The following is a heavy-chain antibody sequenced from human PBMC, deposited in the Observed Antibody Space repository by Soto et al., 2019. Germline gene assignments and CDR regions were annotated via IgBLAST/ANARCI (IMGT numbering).Heavy chain of an antibody. CDR2: ISGSGGST. CDR3: AKDLEHCSSTSCSFSDYYGLDL. V-gene: IGHV3-23*01. J-gene: IGHJ6*02. CDR1: GFTFNSYA. Sequence: GGSLRLSCAASGFTFNSYAMSWVRQAPGKGLEWVSAISGSGGSTYYADSVKGRFTISRDNSKNTLYLQMNSLRAEDTAVYYCAKDLEHCSSTSCSFSDYYGLDLCGPGPT. D-gene: IGHD2-2*01.